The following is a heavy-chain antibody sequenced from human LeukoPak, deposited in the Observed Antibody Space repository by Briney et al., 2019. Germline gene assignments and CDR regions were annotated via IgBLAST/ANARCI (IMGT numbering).Heavy chain of an antibody. CDR1: GYTFTGYY. J-gene: IGHJ5*02. D-gene: IGHD6-13*01. V-gene: IGHV1-2*02. Sequence: ASVKVSCRASGYTFTGYYMHWVRQAPGQGLEWMGWINPNSGGTNYAQKFQGRVTMTRDTSISTAYMELSRLRSDDTAVYYCARDSSAAGYNWVDPWGQGTLVTVSS. CDR3: ARDSSAAGYNWVDP. CDR2: INPNSGGT.